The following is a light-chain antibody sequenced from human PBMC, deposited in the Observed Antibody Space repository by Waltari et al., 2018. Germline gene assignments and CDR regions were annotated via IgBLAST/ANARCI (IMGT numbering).Light chain of an antibody. Sequence: QSALTQPASVSGSPGQSITISCTRSSSDLGGYSFVSWYQQHPGKAPKLMIYYVSPRPSGVSNRFSGSKSGNTASLTISGLQPEDEADYYCSSYTSIIPPFLFGTGTKVTVL. V-gene: IGLV2-14*01. J-gene: IGLJ1*01. CDR1: SSDLGGYSF. CDR3: SSYTSIIPPFL. CDR2: YVS.